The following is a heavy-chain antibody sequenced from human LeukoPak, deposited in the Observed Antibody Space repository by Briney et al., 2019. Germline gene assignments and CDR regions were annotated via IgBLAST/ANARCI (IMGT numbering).Heavy chain of an antibody. CDR2: ISSSSGYI. CDR1: GFTFSSYS. J-gene: IGHJ4*02. CDR3: ARTAVGYSSSWYDY. V-gene: IGHV3-21*01. D-gene: IGHD6-13*01. Sequence: GGSLRLSCAASGFTFSSYSMNWVRQAPGKGLEWVSSISSSSGYIYYADSVKGRFTISRDNAKNSLYLQMNSLRAEDTAVYYCARTAVGYSSSWYDYWGQGTLVTVSS.